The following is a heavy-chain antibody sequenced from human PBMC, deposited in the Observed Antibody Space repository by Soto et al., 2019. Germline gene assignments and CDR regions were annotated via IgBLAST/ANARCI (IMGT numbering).Heavy chain of an antibody. D-gene: IGHD3-3*01. V-gene: IGHV5-51*01. CDR1: FTSYW. CDR3: AGDGRHITIFGYWDY. J-gene: IGHJ4*02. CDR2: IYPGDSDT. Sequence: FTSYWKDWMRQMPGEGLEWMGIIYPGDSDTRYSPSFQGQITISADKSINSVYLQWSSLKASDTASYYCAGDGRHITIFGYWDYWGQGNLVTVSS.